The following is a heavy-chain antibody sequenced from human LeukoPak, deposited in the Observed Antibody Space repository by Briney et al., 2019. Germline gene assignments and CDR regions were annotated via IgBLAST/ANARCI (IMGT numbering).Heavy chain of an antibody. CDR1: GFTFSSYA. V-gene: IGHV3-23*01. CDR3: AKVSGNDDYGGNVLDY. J-gene: IGHJ4*02. D-gene: IGHD4-23*01. CDR2: ISGSGGST. Sequence: AGSLRLSCAASGFTFSSYAMSWVRQAPRQGQGWDSAISGSGGSTYYEDSVKGRFTISRDNSKNPLCLQMNSLRAEDTAVYYCAKVSGNDDYGGNVLDYWGQGTLVTVSS.